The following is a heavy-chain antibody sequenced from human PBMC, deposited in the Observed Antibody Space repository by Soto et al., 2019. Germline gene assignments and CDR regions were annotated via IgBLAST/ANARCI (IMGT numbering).Heavy chain of an antibody. CDR3: ARAGAAAGAFDY. CDR1: GYTFTSYA. Sequence: QVQLVQSGAEVKKPGASVKVSCKASGYTFTSYAMHWVRQAPGQRLEWMGWINAGNGNTKYSQKFQGRVTITRDTSARTAYMELSSLRSEDTAVYYCARAGAAAGAFDYWGQGTLVTVSS. V-gene: IGHV1-3*01. J-gene: IGHJ4*02. D-gene: IGHD6-13*01. CDR2: INAGNGNT.